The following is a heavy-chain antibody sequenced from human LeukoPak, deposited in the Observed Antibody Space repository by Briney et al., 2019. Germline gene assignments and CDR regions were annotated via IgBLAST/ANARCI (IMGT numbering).Heavy chain of an antibody. CDR3: ARRSRIADTDY. CDR2: IYPGDSDT. J-gene: IGHJ4*02. CDR1: GSIFTSYW. Sequence: GESLQISCKGSGSIFTSYWIGWVRQVPGKGQEWMGIIYPGDSDTRYSTSFQGQVTISAEKSITTAYLQWSSLKASDTAMYYCARRSRIADTDYWGQGTLVTVSS. V-gene: IGHV5-51*01. D-gene: IGHD6-13*01.